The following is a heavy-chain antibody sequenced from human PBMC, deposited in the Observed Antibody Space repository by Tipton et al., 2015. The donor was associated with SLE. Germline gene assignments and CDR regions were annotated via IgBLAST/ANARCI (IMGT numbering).Heavy chain of an antibody. CDR1: GGSISSHY. V-gene: IGHV4-59*08. J-gene: IGHJ5*02. D-gene: IGHD6-13*01. CDR2: IYYSGST. Sequence: TLSLTCTVSGGSISSHYWSWIRQPPGKGLEWIGYIYYSGSTNYNPSLKSRVTISVDTSKNQFSLKLSSVTAADTAMYYCARQLIAARNWFDPWGQGALVTVSS. CDR3: ARQLIAARNWFDP.